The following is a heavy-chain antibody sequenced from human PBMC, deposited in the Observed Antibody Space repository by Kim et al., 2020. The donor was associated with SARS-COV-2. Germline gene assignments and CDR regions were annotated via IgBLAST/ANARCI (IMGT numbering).Heavy chain of an antibody. CDR1: GFTFSSYG. CDR3: ARDRILGGFYYYYGMDV. J-gene: IGHJ6*02. Sequence: GGSLRLSCAASGFTFSSYGMHWVRQAPGKGLEWVAVIWYDGSNKYYEDSVKGRFTISRDNSKNTLYLQMNNLRAEDTAVYYCARDRILGGFYYYYGMDVWGQGTTVTVSS. D-gene: IGHD1-26*01. V-gene: IGHV3-33*01. CDR2: IWYDGSNK.